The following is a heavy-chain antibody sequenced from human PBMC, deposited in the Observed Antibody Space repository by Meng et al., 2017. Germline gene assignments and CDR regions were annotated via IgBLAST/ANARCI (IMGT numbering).Heavy chain of an antibody. Sequence: QVQVVQSGAEVKKPGASVKVSCKASGYTFSGYAMHWVRQAPGKRLEWMGWINAGNGNTNYSPKFQGRVTITRDTSESTAYMELSSLRSEDTAVYYCAGSPIQAPHIDYWGQGTLVTVSS. CDR2: INAGNGNT. V-gene: IGHV1-3*01. CDR1: GYTFSGYA. CDR3: AGSPIQAPHIDY. D-gene: IGHD2-15*01. J-gene: IGHJ4*02.